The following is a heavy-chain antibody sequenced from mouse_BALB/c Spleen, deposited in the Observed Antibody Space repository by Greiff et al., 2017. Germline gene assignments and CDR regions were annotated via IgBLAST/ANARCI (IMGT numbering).Heavy chain of an antibody. D-gene: IGHD2-2*01. CDR1: GFTFSSYT. CDR3: ARGGYGFAY. Sequence: EVMLVESGGGLVQPGGSLKLSCAASGFTFSSYTMSWVRQTPEKRLEWVAYISSGGSTYYPDSVKGRFTISRDNARNNLYLQMSSLRSEDTAMYYCARGGYGFAYWGQGTLVTVSA. J-gene: IGHJ3*01. CDR2: ISSGGST. V-gene: IGHV5-6-5*01.